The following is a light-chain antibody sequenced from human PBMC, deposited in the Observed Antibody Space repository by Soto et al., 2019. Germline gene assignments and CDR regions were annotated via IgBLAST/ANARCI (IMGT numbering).Light chain of an antibody. CDR1: QDIGNS. V-gene: IGKV1-17*03. Sequence: DIRMTQSPSAMSACIGDRVAITCRASQDIGNSVVWVQQKPGKVPQRLIYGASRLLSGVPSTFSGSGSGTEFTLTISGLQPEDFATYSCLQHYREPWTFGQGTRVEAK. J-gene: IGKJ1*01. CDR2: GAS. CDR3: LQHYREPWT.